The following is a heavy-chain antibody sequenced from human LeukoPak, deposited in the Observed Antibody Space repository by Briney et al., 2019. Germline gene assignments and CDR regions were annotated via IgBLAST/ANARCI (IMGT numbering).Heavy chain of an antibody. CDR2: INPSGGST. CDR3: ARLPRYYYDSSGYSDAFDI. D-gene: IGHD3-22*01. J-gene: IGHJ3*02. CDR1: GYTFTGYY. V-gene: IGHV1-46*01. Sequence: ASVKVSCKASGYTFTGYYMHWVRQAPGQGLEWMGIINPSGGSTSYAQKFQGRVTMTRDTSTSTVYMELSSLRSEDTAVYYCARLPRYYYDSSGYSDAFDIWGQGTMVTVSS.